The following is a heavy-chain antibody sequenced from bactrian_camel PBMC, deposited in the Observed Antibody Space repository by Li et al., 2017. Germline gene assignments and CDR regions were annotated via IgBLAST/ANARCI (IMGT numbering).Heavy chain of an antibody. CDR3: AAGNFWSCTVVAGRSAFGY. D-gene: IGHD6*01. CDR2: IGRDSVT. CDR1: GLTYSVYC. V-gene: IGHV3S67*01. J-gene: IGHJ6*01. Sequence: DVQLVESGGGSVQAGGSLRLSCAASGLTYSVYCMGWFRQAPGKEREGVATIGRDSVTTYADSVKGRFTISRENANNTLYLQMNSLKSEDTAMYYCAAGNFWSCTVVAGRSAFGYWGQGTQVTVS.